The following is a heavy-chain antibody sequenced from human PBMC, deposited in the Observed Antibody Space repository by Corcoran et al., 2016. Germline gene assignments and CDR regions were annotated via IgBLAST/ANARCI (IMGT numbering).Heavy chain of an antibody. Sequence: EVQLVESGGGLVKPGGSLRLSCAASGFTFSSYSMNWVRQAPGKGLEWVSSISSSSSYIYYADSVKGRFTISRDNAKNSLYLQMNSLRAEDTAVYYCARGVVAKIRSAYFDYWGQGTLVTVSS. J-gene: IGHJ4*02. CDR1: GFTFSSYS. CDR2: ISSSSSYI. D-gene: IGHD5-12*01. V-gene: IGHV3-21*01. CDR3: ARGVVAKIRSAYFDY.